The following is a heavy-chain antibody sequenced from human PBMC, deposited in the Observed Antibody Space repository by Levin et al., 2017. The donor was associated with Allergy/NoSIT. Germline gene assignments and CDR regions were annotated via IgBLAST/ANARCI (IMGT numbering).Heavy chain of an antibody. D-gene: IGHD5-24*01. V-gene: IGHV3-23*01. J-gene: IGHJ3*02. CDR1: GFTFSSYA. Sequence: PGGSLRLSCAASGFTFSSYAMSWVRQAPGKGLEWVSAISGSGGSTYYADSVKGRFTISRDNSKNTLYLQMNSLRAEDTAVYYCASPAVATIHMWGHDAFDIWGQGTMVTVSS. CDR2: ISGSGGST. CDR3: ASPAVATIHMWGHDAFDI.